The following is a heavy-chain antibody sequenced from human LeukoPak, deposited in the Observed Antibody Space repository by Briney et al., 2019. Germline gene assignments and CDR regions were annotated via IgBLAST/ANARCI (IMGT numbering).Heavy chain of an antibody. Sequence: GSLRLSCVDSGFTFSTSSMRWVRQAPGKGLEWIGEINHSGSTNYNPSLKSRVTISVDTSKNQFSLNLRTVTAADTAVYYCAREGVLAAYGHLDYWGQGTLVTVSS. CDR3: AREGVLAAYGHLDY. CDR2: INHSGST. V-gene: IGHV4-34*01. CDR1: GFTFSTSS. J-gene: IGHJ4*02. D-gene: IGHD6-13*01.